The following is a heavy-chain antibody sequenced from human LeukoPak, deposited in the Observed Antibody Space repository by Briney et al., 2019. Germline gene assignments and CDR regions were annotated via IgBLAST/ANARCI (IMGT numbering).Heavy chain of an antibody. CDR2: IHYSGSS. D-gene: IGHD2-8*01. CDR3: ALAPNSNWFDF. V-gene: IGHV4-59*03. J-gene: IGHJ5*01. CDR1: GGSISSYY. Sequence: SETLSLTCTVFGGSISSYYWSWIRQSPGKGLEWIGNIHYSGSSVYNPSLKSRGTISIDTSRRQFFLKLNSVTAADTAVYFCALAPNSNWFDFWGPGILVTVSS.